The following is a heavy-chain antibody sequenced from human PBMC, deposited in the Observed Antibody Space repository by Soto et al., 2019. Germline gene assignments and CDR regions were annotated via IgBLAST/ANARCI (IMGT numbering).Heavy chain of an antibody. J-gene: IGHJ4*02. Sequence: QVQLVESGGGVVQPGRSLRLSCAASGFTFSSYAMHWVRQAPGKGLEWVAVISYDGSNKYYADSVKGRFTISRDDSKNTLFLQMNSLRPEDTAVYYCARDRKGGDSWFWDYFDYWCQGILVTVSS. CDR2: ISYDGSNK. D-gene: IGHD6-13*01. CDR3: ARDRKGGDSWFWDYFDY. CDR1: GFTFSSYA. V-gene: IGHV3-30-3*01.